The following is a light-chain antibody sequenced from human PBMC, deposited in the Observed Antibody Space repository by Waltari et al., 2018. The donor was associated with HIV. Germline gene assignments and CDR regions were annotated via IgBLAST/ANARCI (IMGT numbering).Light chain of an antibody. CDR1: SSAVGSYSL. CDR2: DVT. J-gene: IGLJ3*02. CDR3: CSYAGSSTWV. V-gene: IGLV2-23*02. Sequence: SALTQPASVSASPGQSITISCAGTSSAVGSYSLVPWYQQHPDEAPKLIIYDVTKRPSGIANRVSGSQSGNTASLTNSGLQAEDEADYYCCSYAGSSTWVFGGGTKLTVL.